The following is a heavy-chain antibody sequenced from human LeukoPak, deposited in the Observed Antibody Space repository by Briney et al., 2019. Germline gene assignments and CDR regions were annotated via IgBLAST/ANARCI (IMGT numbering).Heavy chain of an antibody. D-gene: IGHD3-16*01. CDR3: AKARIVWDAFDI. V-gene: IGHV3-23*01. CDR1: GFTFSSYA. J-gene: IGHJ3*02. Sequence: QSGGSLRLSCAASGFTFSSYAMSWVRQAPGKGLEWVSAISGSGGSTYYADSVKGRFTISRDNSKNTLYLQMNSLRAEDTAVYYCAKARIVWDAFDIWGQGTMVTVSS. CDR2: ISGSGGST.